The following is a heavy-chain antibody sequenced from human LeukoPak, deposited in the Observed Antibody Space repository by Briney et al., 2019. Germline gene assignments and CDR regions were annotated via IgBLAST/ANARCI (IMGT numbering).Heavy chain of an antibody. CDR2: INSDGSST. CDR1: GFTFSSYW. D-gene: IGHD3-9*01. CDR3: ARRNVPEYYDILTGYLSHAFDI. V-gene: IGHV3-74*01. J-gene: IGHJ3*02. Sequence: GGSLRLSCAASGFTFSSYWMHWVRQAPGKGLVWVSRINSDGSSTSYADSVKGRFTISRENAKNTLYLKMNSLRAEDTAVYYCARRNVPEYYDILTGYLSHAFDIWGQGTMVTVS.